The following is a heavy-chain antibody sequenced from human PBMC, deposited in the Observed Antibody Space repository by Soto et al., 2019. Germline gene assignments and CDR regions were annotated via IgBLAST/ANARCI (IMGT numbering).Heavy chain of an antibody. D-gene: IGHD6-13*01. J-gene: IGHJ4*02. V-gene: IGHV1-2*02. Sequence: ASVKVSCKASGYTFTAYYMHWVRQAPGQGLGWMGWINPSSGTTNYAQKFQGRVTMTRDTSISTAYVELSSLRSDDTAIYYCARGRIAAAAYYFDYWGQGTLVTVSS. CDR3: ARGRIAAAAYYFDY. CDR2: INPSSGTT. CDR1: GYTFTAYY.